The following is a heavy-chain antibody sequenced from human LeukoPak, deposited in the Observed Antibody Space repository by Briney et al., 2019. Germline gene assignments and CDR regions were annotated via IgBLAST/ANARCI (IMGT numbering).Heavy chain of an antibody. D-gene: IGHD6-13*01. CDR2: ISTYNGNT. J-gene: IGHJ4*02. CDR3: ARRGSSWPPGKDYFDY. CDR1: GYTFSKFG. V-gene: IGHV1-18*01. Sequence: RASVKVSCKASGYTFSKFGISWVRQAPGQGLEWMGWISTYNGNTNYAQKFQGRVTMTRDTSISTAYMELSRLRSDDTAVYYCARRGSSWPPGKDYFDYWGQGTLVTVSS.